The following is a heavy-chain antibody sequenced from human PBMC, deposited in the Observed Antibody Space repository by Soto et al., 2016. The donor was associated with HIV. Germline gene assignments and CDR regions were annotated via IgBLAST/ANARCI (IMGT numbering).Heavy chain of an antibody. J-gene: IGHJ4*02. CDR2: ISRNSDII. V-gene: IGHV3-9*01. CDR3: AKDNGGWGFDY. CDR1: GFTFDDYA. D-gene: IGHD3-16*01. Sequence: EAQLVESGGGLVQPGRSLRLSCAVSGFTFDDYAIHWVRQAPGKGLEWVSGISRNSDIIGYGDSVKGRFIISRDSAKNSLYLQMNSLRAEDTALYYCAKDNGGWGFDYWGQGTLVTVSS.